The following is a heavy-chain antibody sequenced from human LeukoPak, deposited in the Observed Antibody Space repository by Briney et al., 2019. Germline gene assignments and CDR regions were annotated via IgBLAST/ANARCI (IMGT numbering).Heavy chain of an antibody. J-gene: IGHJ3*02. CDR3: ARDGIVVVPAAIHREDAFDI. Sequence: GASVKVSCKASGYTFTSYGISWVRQAPGQGLEWMGWISAYNGNTNYAQKLQGRVTMTTDTSTSTAYMELRSLRSDDTAVYYCARDGIVVVPAAIHREDAFDIWGQGTMVTVSS. CDR2: ISAYNGNT. CDR1: GYTFTSYG. D-gene: IGHD2-2*02. V-gene: IGHV1-18*01.